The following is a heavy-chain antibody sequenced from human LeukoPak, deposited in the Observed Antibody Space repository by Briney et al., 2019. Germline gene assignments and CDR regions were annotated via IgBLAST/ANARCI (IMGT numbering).Heavy chain of an antibody. CDR2: MNPNSGNT. CDR1: GYTFTSYD. V-gene: IGHV1-8*03. D-gene: IGHD3-9*01. CDR3: ARAYDILTGYYSASDY. Sequence: ASVKVSCKASGYTFTSYDINWVRQATGQGLEWMGWMNPNSGNTGYAQKFQGRVTITRDTSISTAFMELSSLRSEDTAVYYCARAYDILTGYYSASDYWGQGTLVTVSS. J-gene: IGHJ4*02.